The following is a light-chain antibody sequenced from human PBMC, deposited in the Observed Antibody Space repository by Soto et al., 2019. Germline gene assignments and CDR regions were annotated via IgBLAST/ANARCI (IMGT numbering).Light chain of an antibody. CDR2: GAS. CDR3: QQSYSTPRT. V-gene: IGKV3-15*01. CDR1: QSVATN. J-gene: IGKJ1*01. Sequence: EIVMTQSPATLSVSPGERATLSCRASQSVATNLAWYQQKPGQPPRLLIYGASTRATGIPARFSGSGSGTDFTLTISSLQPEDFATYYCQQSYSTPRTFGQGTKVDIK.